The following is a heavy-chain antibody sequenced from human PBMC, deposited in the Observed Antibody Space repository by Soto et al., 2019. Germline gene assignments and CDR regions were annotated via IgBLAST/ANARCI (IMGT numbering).Heavy chain of an antibody. Sequence: GGSLRLSCAASGFTFSGYDMHWVRQATGKGLEWVSAIGTAGDTYYPGSVKGRFTISRENAKNSLYLQMNSLRAEDTAVYYCARGNSNYYYYYGMDVWGQGTTVTVSS. J-gene: IGHJ6*02. CDR2: IGTAGDT. CDR1: GFTFSGYD. D-gene: IGHD4-4*01. V-gene: IGHV3-13*01. CDR3: ARGNSNYYYYYGMDV.